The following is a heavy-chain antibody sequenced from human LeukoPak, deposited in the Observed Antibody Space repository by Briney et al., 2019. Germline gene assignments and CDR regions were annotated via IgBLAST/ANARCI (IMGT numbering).Heavy chain of an antibody. V-gene: IGHV4-39*01. Sequence: SETLSLTCTVSGGSISSYYWSWIRQPPGKGLEWIGTIYYTGTTYYNPSLKSRLTISVDTSKNQFSLKLTSVTAADTAVYYCARHDYYGSLNWFDLWGQGTLISASS. J-gene: IGHJ5*02. CDR1: GGSISSYY. CDR2: IYYTGTT. D-gene: IGHD3-10*01. CDR3: ARHDYYGSLNWFDL.